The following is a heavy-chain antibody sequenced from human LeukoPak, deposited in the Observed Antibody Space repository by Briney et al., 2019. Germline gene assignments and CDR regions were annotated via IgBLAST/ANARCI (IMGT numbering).Heavy chain of an antibody. D-gene: IGHD4-17*01. V-gene: IGHV4-4*07. CDR2: IYTSGST. CDR1: GGSISSYY. CDR3: ARGYGDYGYYYYYYMDV. J-gene: IGHJ6*03. Sequence: SETLSLTCTVSGGSISSYYWSWIRQPAGKGLEWIGRIYTSGSTNYNPSLKSRVTMSVGTSKNQFSLKLSSVTAADTAVYYCARGYGDYGYYYYYYMDVWGKGTTVTVSS.